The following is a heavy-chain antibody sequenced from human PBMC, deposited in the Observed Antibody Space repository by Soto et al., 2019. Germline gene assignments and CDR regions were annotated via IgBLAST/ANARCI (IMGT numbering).Heavy chain of an antibody. CDR2: IKQDGSEK. CDR1: GFTFSSYW. J-gene: IGHJ6*03. V-gene: IGHV3-7*01. Sequence: EVQLVESGGGLVQPGGSLRLSCAASGFTFSSYWMSWVRQAPGKGLEWVAKIKQDGSEKYYVDSVKGRITISRDNAKNSLYLQINSLRADDTSVYFCARTVAVRYFDCLYYYHYSMDVWGKGTTVTVSS. CDR3: ARTVAVRYFDCLYYYHYSMDV. D-gene: IGHD3-9*01.